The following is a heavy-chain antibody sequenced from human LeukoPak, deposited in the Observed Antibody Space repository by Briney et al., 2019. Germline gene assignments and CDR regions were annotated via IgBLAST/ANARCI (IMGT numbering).Heavy chain of an antibody. CDR1: GYTLTELS. CDR3: ATEGYDFWRGRFDY. D-gene: IGHD3-3*01. CDR2: FDPEDGET. V-gene: IGHV1-24*01. J-gene: IGHJ4*02. Sequence: GASVKVSCKVSGYTLTELSLHWVRQAPGKGLEWMGGFDPEDGETIYAQKFQGRVTMTEDTSTDTAYMELSSLRSEDTAVYYCATEGYDFWRGRFDYWGQGTLVTVSS.